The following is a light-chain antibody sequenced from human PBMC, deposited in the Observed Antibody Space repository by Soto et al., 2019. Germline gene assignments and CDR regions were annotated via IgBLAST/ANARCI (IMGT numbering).Light chain of an antibody. Sequence: DIQMTQSPSTLSASVGDRVTITCRASQSISSWLAWYQQKPGKAPKVLIYAASSLQSGVPSRFSGSGSGTDFTLTISSLQPEDFATYYCQQSYSTPPWTFGQGTKVDI. CDR1: QSISSW. J-gene: IGKJ1*01. CDR3: QQSYSTPPWT. V-gene: IGKV1-39*01. CDR2: AAS.